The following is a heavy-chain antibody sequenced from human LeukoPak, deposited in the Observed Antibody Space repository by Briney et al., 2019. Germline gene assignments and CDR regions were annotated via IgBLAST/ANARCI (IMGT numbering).Heavy chain of an antibody. CDR2: INSDGSST. CDR1: GFTFSTYW. J-gene: IGHJ4*02. Sequence: GGSLRLSCAASGFTFSTYWMHWVRQAPGKGPVWVSRINSDGSSTTYADSMKGRFTISRDNAKSTLYLQMNSLRAEDTAVYYCAKVVPYYYDSSGYYDYWGQGTLVTVSS. D-gene: IGHD3-22*01. V-gene: IGHV3-74*01. CDR3: AKVVPYYYDSSGYYDY.